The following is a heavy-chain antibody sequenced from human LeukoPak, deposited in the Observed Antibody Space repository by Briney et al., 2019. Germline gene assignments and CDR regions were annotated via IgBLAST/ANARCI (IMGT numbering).Heavy chain of an antibody. D-gene: IGHD3-9*01. CDR3: AKDPSYYDILTGYSHYYYYMDV. J-gene: IGHJ6*03. CDR2: IRYDGSNK. Sequence: GGSLRLSCAASGFTFSSYGMHWVRQAPGKGLEWVAFIRYDGSNKYYADSVKGRFTISRDNSKNTLYLQMNSLRAEDTAVYYCAKDPSYYDILTGYSHYYYYMDVWGKGTTVAISS. CDR1: GFTFSSYG. V-gene: IGHV3-30*02.